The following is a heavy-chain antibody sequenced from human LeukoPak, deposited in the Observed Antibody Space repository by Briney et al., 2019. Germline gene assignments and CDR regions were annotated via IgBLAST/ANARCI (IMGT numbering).Heavy chain of an antibody. J-gene: IGHJ5*02. CDR1: GFTFSSYA. Sequence: LRLSCAASGFTFSSYAMSWVRQAPGKGLEWIGYIYHSGSTYYNPSLKSRVTISVDRSKNQFSLKLSSVTAADTAVYYCARAYYDSSGYFWFDPWGQGTLVTVSS. CDR2: IYHSGST. D-gene: IGHD3-22*01. V-gene: IGHV4-30-2*01. CDR3: ARAYYDSSGYFWFDP.